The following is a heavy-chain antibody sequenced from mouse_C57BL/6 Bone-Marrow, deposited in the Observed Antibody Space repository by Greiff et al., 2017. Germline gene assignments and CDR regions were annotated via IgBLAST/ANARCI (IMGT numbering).Heavy chain of an antibody. J-gene: IGHJ3*01. CDR1: GYTFTSYG. CDR3: ARRKNWDRFAY. V-gene: IGHV1-81*01. CDR2: IYPRSGNT. Sequence: QVQLQQSGAELARPGASVKLSCKASGYTFTSYGISWVKQRTGQGLEWIGEIYPRSGNTSYNEKFKGKATLTADKSSSTAYMELRSLTSEDSAVEYCARRKNWDRFAYWGQGTLVTVSA. D-gene: IGHD4-1*01.